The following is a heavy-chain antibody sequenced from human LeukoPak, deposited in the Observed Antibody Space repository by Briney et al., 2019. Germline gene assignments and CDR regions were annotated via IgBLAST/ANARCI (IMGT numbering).Heavy chain of an antibody. CDR1: GFTFSSYW. J-gene: IGHJ4*02. D-gene: IGHD3-16*01. CDR3: GKDLSWGSTDY. V-gene: IGHV3-74*01. Sequence: GGSLRLSCVVSGFTFSSYWMSWVRQAPGRGLVWVSRINSDGRSIGYADFVKGRFTISRDNAKNTLFLQMNSLTVEDTAIYYCGKDLSWGSTDYWGQGTLVTVSS. CDR2: INSDGRSI.